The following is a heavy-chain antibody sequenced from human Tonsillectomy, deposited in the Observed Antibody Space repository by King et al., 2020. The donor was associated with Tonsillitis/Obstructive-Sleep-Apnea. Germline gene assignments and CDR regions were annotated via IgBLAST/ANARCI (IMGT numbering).Heavy chain of an antibody. CDR1: GFTFSSFG. CDR2: ISDDGNNK. V-gene: IGHV3-30*18. Sequence: VQLVESGGGVVQPGRSLRLSCAASGFTFSSFGMHWVRQAPGKGREWVALISDDGNNKDYAESLKGRFTISRDNSKNTLYLQMNSLRAEDTAIYYCAKEQAAWDAFDIWGQGTMVTVSS. CDR3: AKEQAAWDAFDI. J-gene: IGHJ3*02. D-gene: IGHD6-25*01.